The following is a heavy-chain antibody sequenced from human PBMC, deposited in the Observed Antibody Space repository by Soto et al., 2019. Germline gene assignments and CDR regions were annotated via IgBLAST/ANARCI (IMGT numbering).Heavy chain of an antibody. Sequence: EVQLVESGGGLVQPGGSLRLSCAASGFTFTSYWMHWVRQAPGKGLVWVSRIKTDGSSTSYADSVRGRFTISRDNAMDTLYLQMNSLRDEDTAVYYCARGIRNYYGTDVWGQGTTVSVSS. D-gene: IGHD5-18*01. CDR1: GFTFTSYW. CDR3: ARGIRNYYGTDV. V-gene: IGHV3-74*01. CDR2: IKTDGSST. J-gene: IGHJ6*02.